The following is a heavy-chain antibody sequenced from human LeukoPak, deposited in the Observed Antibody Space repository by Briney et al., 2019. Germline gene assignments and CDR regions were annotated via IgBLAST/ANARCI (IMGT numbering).Heavy chain of an antibody. D-gene: IGHD4-23*01. CDR3: AKDRDYGGNPQLGDFDY. J-gene: IGHJ4*02. Sequence: GGSLRLSCAASGFIFDAFAMHWVRQAPGKGLEWVAVISYDGSNKYYADSVKGRFTISRDNSKNTLYLQMNSLRAEDTAVYYCAKDRDYGGNPQLGDFDYWGQGTLVTVSS. CDR2: ISYDGSNK. V-gene: IGHV3-30*18. CDR1: GFIFDAFA.